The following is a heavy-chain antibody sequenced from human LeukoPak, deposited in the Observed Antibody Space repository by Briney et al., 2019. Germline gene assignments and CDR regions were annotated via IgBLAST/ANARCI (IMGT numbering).Heavy chain of an antibody. CDR3: ARILGPDWFDP. D-gene: IGHD7-27*01. J-gene: IGHJ5*02. V-gene: IGHV1-69*06. Sequence: GASVKVSCKASGGTFSSYVISWVRQAPGQGLEWMGGIIPIFGTANYAQKFQGRVTITADKSTSTAYMELSCLRSEDTAVYYCARILGPDWFDPWGQGTLVTVSS. CDR2: IIPIFGTA. CDR1: GGTFSSYV.